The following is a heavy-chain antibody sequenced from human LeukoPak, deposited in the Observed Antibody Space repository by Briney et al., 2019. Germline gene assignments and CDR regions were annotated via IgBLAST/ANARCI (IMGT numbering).Heavy chain of an antibody. V-gene: IGHV3-23*01. Sequence: KTGGSLRLSCAASGFTFSSYAMSWVRQAPGKGLEWVSAISGSGGSTYYADSVKGRFTISRDNSKNTLYLQMNSLRAEDTAVYYCAKSYCGGDCYDAFDIWRQGTMVTVSS. CDR2: ISGSGGST. J-gene: IGHJ3*02. CDR3: AKSYCGGDCYDAFDI. D-gene: IGHD2-21*01. CDR1: GFTFSSYA.